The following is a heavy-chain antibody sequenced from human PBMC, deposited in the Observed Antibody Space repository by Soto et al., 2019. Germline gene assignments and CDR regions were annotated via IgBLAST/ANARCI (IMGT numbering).Heavy chain of an antibody. D-gene: IGHD4-4*01. CDR2: ISNSGSTI. V-gene: IGHV3-11*01. J-gene: IGHJ4*02. CDR1: GFTFSDYY. CDR3: AREAAYSNYPH. Sequence: GGSLRLSCAASGFTFSDYYMSWIRQAPGKGLEWVSYISNSGSTIYYADSAKGRFTISRDNAKNSLYLQMNSLKAEDTAVYYCAREAAYSNYPHRGQGTLVTLS.